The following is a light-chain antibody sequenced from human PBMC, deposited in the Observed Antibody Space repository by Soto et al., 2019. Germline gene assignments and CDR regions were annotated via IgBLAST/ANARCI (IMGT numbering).Light chain of an antibody. CDR1: RGISNY. V-gene: IGKV1-16*01. CDR3: QHYKMYSPWT. Sequence: DIQMTHSPSSLSASVGDRVTITFRASRGISNYLAWYQQRPGKAPKLLIYDVSSLQSGVPSRFSGSGSGTEFTLTISSLQPDDFATYYCQHYKMYSPWTFGQGTKVDIK. J-gene: IGKJ1*01. CDR2: DVS.